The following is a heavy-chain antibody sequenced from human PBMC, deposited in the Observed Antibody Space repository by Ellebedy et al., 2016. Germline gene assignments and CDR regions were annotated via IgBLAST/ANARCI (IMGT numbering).Heavy chain of an antibody. D-gene: IGHD1-26*01. CDR1: GFTFDDYA. CDR2: ISWNSGSI. J-gene: IGHJ4*02. CDR3: AKGVEQWELLLGFDY. Sequence: GGSLRLXXTASGFTFDDYAIHWVRQAPGKGLEWVSGISWNSGSIGYADSVKGRFTISRDNAKNSLYLQMNSLRAEDTALYYCAKGVEQWELLLGFDYWGQGTLVTVSS. V-gene: IGHV3-9*01.